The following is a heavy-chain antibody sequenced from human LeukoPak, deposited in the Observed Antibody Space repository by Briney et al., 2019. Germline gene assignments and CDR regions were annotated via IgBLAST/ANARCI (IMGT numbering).Heavy chain of an antibody. CDR3: ARAGYTNSLPLYY. CDR2: LSGSGSTT. V-gene: IGHV3-23*01. CDR1: GFTFSSDG. D-gene: IGHD6-13*01. Sequence: QPGGSLRLSCAASGFTFSSDGMSWVRQAPGKGLEWVSALSGSGSTTYYADSVKGRFTISRDNSKNTLFLELNSLRVKDTAFYYCARAGYTNSLPLYYWGQGTQVTVAT. J-gene: IGHJ4*02.